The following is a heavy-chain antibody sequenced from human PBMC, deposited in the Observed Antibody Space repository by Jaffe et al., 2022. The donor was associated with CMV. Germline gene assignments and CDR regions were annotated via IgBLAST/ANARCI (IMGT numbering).Heavy chain of an antibody. V-gene: IGHV4-4*02. CDR1: GGSISSSNW. D-gene: IGHD6-19*01. CDR2: IYHSGST. CDR3: ARDLDVMAAVAGIRDYYFDY. J-gene: IGHJ4*02. Sequence: QVQLQESGPGLVKPSGTLSLTCAVSGGSISSSNWWSWVRQPPGKGLEWIGEIYHSGSTNYNPSLKSRVTISVDKSKNQFSLKLSSVTAADTAVYYCARDLDVMAAVAGIRDYYFDYWGQGTLVTVSS.